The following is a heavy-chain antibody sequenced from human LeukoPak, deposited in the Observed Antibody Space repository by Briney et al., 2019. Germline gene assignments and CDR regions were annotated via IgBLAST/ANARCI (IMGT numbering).Heavy chain of an antibody. D-gene: IGHD4-17*01. V-gene: IGHV3-9*01. J-gene: IGHJ4*02. CDR3: AKDNYGDYVTPFDY. Sequence: GRSLRLSCAASGFTFDDYAMHWVRPAPGKGLEWVSGISWNSGSIGYADSVKGRFTISRDNAKNSLYLQMNSLRAEDTALYYCAKDNYGDYVTPFDYWGQGTLVTVSS. CDR2: ISWNSGSI. CDR1: GFTFDDYA.